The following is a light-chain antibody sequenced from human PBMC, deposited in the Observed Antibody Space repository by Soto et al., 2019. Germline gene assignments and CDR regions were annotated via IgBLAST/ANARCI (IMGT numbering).Light chain of an antibody. CDR2: DVS. V-gene: IGKV1-5*01. CDR1: QSITTW. CDR3: QHYKMYSPWT. J-gene: IGKJ1*01. Sequence: DIQMTQXPSTXXAGVGNSVTITCRASQSITTWLAWYQQRPGKAPKLLIYDVSSLQSGVPSRFSGSGSGTEFTLTISSLQPDDFATYYCQHYKMYSPWTFGQGTKVDIK.